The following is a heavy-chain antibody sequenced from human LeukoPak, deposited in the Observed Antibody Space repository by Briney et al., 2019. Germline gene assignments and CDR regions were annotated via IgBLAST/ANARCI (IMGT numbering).Heavy chain of an antibody. J-gene: IGHJ6*03. Sequence: GASVKVSCKASGYTFTSYDINWVRQATGQGLEWMGWMNPNSGNTGYAQKFQGRVTITRNTSISTAYMELSSLRSEDTAVYYCARLTSDYGDYVGEYYYYMDVWGKGTTVTVSS. D-gene: IGHD4-17*01. CDR3: ARLTSDYGDYVGEYYYYMDV. CDR1: GYTFTSYD. V-gene: IGHV1-8*03. CDR2: MNPNSGNT.